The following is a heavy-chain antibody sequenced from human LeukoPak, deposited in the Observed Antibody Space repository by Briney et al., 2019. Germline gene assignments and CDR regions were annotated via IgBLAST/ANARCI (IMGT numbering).Heavy chain of an antibody. Sequence: SGGSLRRSCAASGFTFSSYSMNWVRQAPGKGLEWVSSISSSSSYIYYADSVKGRFTISRDNAKNSLYLQMNSLRAEDTAVYYCAREYGDTAMVDPWGQGTLVTVSS. CDR3: AREYGDTAMVDP. D-gene: IGHD5-18*01. J-gene: IGHJ5*02. CDR2: ISSSSSYI. V-gene: IGHV3-21*01. CDR1: GFTFSSYS.